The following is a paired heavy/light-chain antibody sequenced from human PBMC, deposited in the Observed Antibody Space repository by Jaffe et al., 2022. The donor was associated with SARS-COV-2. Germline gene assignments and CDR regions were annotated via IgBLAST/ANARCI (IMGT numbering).Light chain of an antibody. J-gene: IGLJ2*01. V-gene: IGLV3-25*03. CDR2: KDR. CDR3: QSADSSGTYPVV. CDR1: ALPKQY. Sequence: SYELTQPPSVSVSPGQTARITCSGDALPKQYTYWYQQKAGQAPVLVIYKDRERSSGIPGRFSGSSSGTTATLSISGVRAEDEADYYCQSADSSGTYPVVFGGGTKLTVL.
Heavy chain of an antibody. Sequence: EVQLLESGGGSVQPGGSLRLACAGSGFTFSNYAMSWVRQAPGKGLEWVSGISGSGGSTYYADSVKGRFTVSRDNSKNTLYLQLNSLRAEDTALYYCAKGSVVVVAPTDSAFDVWGQGTMVTVSS. CDR1: GFTFSNYA. CDR2: ISGSGGST. D-gene: IGHD2-15*01. V-gene: IGHV3-23*01. J-gene: IGHJ3*01. CDR3: AKGSVVVVAPTDSAFDV.